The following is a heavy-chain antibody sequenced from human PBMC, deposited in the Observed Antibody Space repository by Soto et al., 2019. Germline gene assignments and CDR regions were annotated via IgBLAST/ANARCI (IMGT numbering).Heavy chain of an antibody. CDR3: AKDLWFGTVAYFDY. Sequence: PGGSLRLSCAASGFTFSSYAMSWVRQAPGKGLEWVSAISGSGGSTYYADSVKGRFTISRDNSKNTLHLQMNSLRAEDTAVYYCAKDLWFGTVAYFDYWGQGTLVTVSS. CDR1: GFTFSSYA. V-gene: IGHV3-23*01. D-gene: IGHD3-10*01. J-gene: IGHJ4*02. CDR2: ISGSGGST.